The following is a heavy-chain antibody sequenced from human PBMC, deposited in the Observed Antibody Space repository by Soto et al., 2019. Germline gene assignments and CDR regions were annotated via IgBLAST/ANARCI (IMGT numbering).Heavy chain of an antibody. J-gene: IGHJ4*02. Sequence: SETLSLTCTVSGGSISSGDYYWSCIRQPPGKGLEWIGYIYYSGSTYYSPSLKSRVTISVDTSKNQFSLKLSSVTAADTAVYYCARDWPIRGYSYGYKDYWGQGTLVTVSS. CDR1: GGSISSGDYY. D-gene: IGHD5-18*01. V-gene: IGHV4-30-4*01. CDR2: IYYSGST. CDR3: ARDWPIRGYSYGYKDY.